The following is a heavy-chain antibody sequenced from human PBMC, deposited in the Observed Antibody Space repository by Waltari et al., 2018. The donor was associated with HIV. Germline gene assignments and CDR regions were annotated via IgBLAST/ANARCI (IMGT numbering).Heavy chain of an antibody. CDR3: TRFVPGSYFDY. Sequence: EVQLVESGGGLVQPGRSLRLSCTASGFPFGDYAMSWLRKARGKGLEWVGFIRSKAYGGTIEYAASVKGRFTISRDDSKSIAYLQMNSLKTEDTAVYYCTRFVPGSYFDYWGQGTLVTVSS. CDR2: IRSKAYGGTI. V-gene: IGHV3-49*03. J-gene: IGHJ4*02. D-gene: IGHD2-21*01. CDR1: GFPFGDYA.